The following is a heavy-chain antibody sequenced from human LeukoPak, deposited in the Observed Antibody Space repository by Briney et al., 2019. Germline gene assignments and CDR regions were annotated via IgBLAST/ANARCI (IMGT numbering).Heavy chain of an antibody. J-gene: IGHJ4*02. V-gene: IGHV3-21*01. Sequence: GGSLRLSCAASGFTFSSYSMNWVHQAPGKGLEWVSSISSSSSYIYYADSVKGRFTISRDNAKNSLYLQMNSLRAEDTAVCYCASAVVVPAAIRDYWGQGTLVTVSS. CDR1: GFTFSSYS. CDR2: ISSSSSYI. D-gene: IGHD2-2*02. CDR3: ASAVVVPAAIRDY.